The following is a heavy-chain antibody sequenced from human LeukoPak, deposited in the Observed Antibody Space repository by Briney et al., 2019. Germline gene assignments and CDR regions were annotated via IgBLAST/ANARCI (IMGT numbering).Heavy chain of an antibody. D-gene: IGHD3-22*01. Sequence: GGSLRLSCEAYGFTFNSYSMNLVRQAPGKGLEWLSYISRTSDNIYYADSVKGRFTISRDNARNSVYLQMNSLRAEDTAVYYCARSSGYPYLDYWGQGTLVTVSS. CDR3: ARSSGYPYLDY. CDR2: ISRTSDNI. V-gene: IGHV3-48*01. J-gene: IGHJ4*02. CDR1: GFTFNSYS.